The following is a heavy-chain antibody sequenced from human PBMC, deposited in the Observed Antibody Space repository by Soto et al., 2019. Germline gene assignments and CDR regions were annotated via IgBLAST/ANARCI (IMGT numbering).Heavy chain of an antibody. Sequence: SETLSLTCAVYGGSFSGYYWSWIRQPPGKGLEWIGEINHSGSTNYNPSLKSRVTISVDTSKNQFSLKLSSVTAADTAVYYCARAIFYDSSPYWGQGTLVTVS. V-gene: IGHV4-34*01. CDR3: ARAIFYDSSPY. CDR2: INHSGST. D-gene: IGHD3-22*01. J-gene: IGHJ4*02. CDR1: GGSFSGYY.